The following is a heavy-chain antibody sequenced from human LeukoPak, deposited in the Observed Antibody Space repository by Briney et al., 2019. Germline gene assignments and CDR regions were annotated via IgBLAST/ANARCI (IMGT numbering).Heavy chain of an antibody. CDR1: GYTFTGYY. CDR3: ARAHSSGWYFHAFDI. J-gene: IGHJ3*02. Sequence: GASVKVSCKASGYTFTGYYMHWVRQAPGQGLEWMGWINPNSGGTNYAQKFQGRVTMTRDTSISTAYMELSRLRSDDTAVYYCARAHSSGWYFHAFDIWGQGTMVTVSS. CDR2: INPNSGGT. D-gene: IGHD6-19*01. V-gene: IGHV1-2*02.